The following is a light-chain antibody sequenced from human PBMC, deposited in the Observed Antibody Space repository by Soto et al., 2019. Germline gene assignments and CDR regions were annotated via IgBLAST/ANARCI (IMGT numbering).Light chain of an antibody. CDR3: QVWDSSSDPRV. J-gene: IGLJ2*01. V-gene: IGLV3-21*04. Sequence: SYELTQPPSVSVAPGKTANITCGGNNIGSTSVHWYQQKPGQAPVLVIYYDDDRPSGIPERFSGSNSGNTATLTISRVEAGDEADYYCQVWDSSSDPRVFGGGTQLTVL. CDR1: NIGSTS. CDR2: YDD.